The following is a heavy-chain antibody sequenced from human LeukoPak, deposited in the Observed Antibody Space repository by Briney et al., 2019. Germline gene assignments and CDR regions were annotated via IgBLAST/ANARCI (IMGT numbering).Heavy chain of an antibody. V-gene: IGHV3-74*01. J-gene: IGHJ4*02. CDR3: ARDGVGAGHDY. D-gene: IGHD1-26*01. CDR1: GFTFSTYW. CDR2: ISRDGTTT. Sequence: GGSLRLSCAASGFTFSTYWMHWVRHTPGKGLVWVSRISRDGTTTTYADSVKGRFTISRDNAKNTLYLEMNSLRAEDTAVYFCARDGVGAGHDYWGQGTLVTVSS.